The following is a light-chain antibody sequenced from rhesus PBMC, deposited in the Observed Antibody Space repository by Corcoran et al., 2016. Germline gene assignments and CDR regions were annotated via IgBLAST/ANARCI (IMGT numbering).Light chain of an antibody. CDR3: CSYAGSYTFI. CDR2: EVS. Sequence: QAALTQPRSVSGSPGQSVTISCTGTSSDIGDYNYVSWYQQHPGTAPKLMIYEVSKRPSGVSDRFSGSKSGNTASLTISGLQAEDEADYYCCSYAGSYTFIFATGTRLTVL. J-gene: IGLJ1*01. V-gene: IGLV2-32*01. CDR1: SSDIGDYNY.